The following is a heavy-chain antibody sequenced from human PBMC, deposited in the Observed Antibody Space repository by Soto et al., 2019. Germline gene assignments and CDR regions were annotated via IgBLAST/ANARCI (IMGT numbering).Heavy chain of an antibody. D-gene: IGHD2-2*02. CDR1: GGSISSYY. Sequence: SETLSLTCTVSGGSISSYYWSWIRQPPGKGLEWIGYIYYSGRTNCNPSLKSRVTISVDTSKNQFSLKLSSVTAADTAVYYCARGYCSSTICYIWDNWFDPWGQGTLVTVS. V-gene: IGHV4-59*01. J-gene: IGHJ5*02. CDR2: IYYSGRT. CDR3: ARGYCSSTICYIWDNWFDP.